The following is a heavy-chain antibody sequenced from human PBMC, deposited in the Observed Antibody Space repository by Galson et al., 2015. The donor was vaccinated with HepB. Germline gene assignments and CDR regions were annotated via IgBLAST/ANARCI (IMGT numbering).Heavy chain of an antibody. V-gene: IGHV3-53*01. CDR1: GFTVSSNY. Sequence: SLRLSCAASGFTVSSNYMSWVRQAPGKGLEWVSVIYSAGSTYYADSVKGRFSISRDNSKNTLYLQMNSLRAEDTAVYYCARFSYGLQGFDCWGQGTLVTVSS. CDR3: ARFSYGLQGFDC. D-gene: IGHD3-16*01. CDR2: IYSAGST. J-gene: IGHJ4*02.